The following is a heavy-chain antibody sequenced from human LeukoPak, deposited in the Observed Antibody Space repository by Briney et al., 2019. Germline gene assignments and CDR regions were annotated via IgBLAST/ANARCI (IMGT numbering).Heavy chain of an antibody. CDR3: ARVIVVVAIGVYHYYAMDV. D-gene: IGHD2-2*01. CDR2: IYYSGST. Sequence: SETLSLTCTVSGDSISTGGCYWAWIPQHRERGLEWIVYIYYSGSTHYNPAHQSRVTISVETSKIQISLNLISVTAADTAVYYCARVIVVVAIGVYHYYAMDVWGQGTTVTVSS. J-gene: IGHJ6*02. CDR1: GDSISTGGCY. V-gene: IGHV4-31*03.